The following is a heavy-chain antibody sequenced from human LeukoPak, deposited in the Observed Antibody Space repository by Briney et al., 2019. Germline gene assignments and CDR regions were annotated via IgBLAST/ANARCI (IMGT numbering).Heavy chain of an antibody. J-gene: IGHJ4*02. V-gene: IGHV3-21*01. CDR1: GFAFSSFS. CDR2: ISSDNYI. CDR3: VRLGAVLQSPWRWGPKSGSAKEYYFDK. Sequence: GGSLRLSCAASGFAFSSFSMAWVRQAPGKGLGWVSSISSDNYISYADSLEGRFTISRDNAEKSLSLQMHSLRAEDTAMYYCVRLGAVLQSPWRWGPKSGSAKEYYFDKWGQGALVTVST. D-gene: IGHD3-16*01.